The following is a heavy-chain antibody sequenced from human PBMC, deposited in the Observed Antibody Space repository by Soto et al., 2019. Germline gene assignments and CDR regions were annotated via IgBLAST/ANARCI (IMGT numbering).Heavy chain of an antibody. CDR1: GFTFSSYS. CDR2: IFSSDSSA. V-gene: IGHV5-51*01. D-gene: IGHD2-2*01. CDR3: GTWRGSSWFDY. Sequence: GESLKISCKASGFTFSSYSLGWVRHMPGKGLQWMGNIFSSDSSAKYSPSFVGQVTISVDRSINTAYLQWSSLKSSDTAIYYCGTWRGSSWFDYWGPGTLVTVSS. J-gene: IGHJ4*02.